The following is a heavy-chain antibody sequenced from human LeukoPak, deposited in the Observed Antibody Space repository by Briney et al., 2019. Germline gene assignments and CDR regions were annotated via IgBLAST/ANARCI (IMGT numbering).Heavy chain of an antibody. CDR2: ISRDSTTI. J-gene: IGHJ4*02. Sequence: PGGSLRLSCAASGFTFSSFHINWVRQAPGKGLEWLSYISRDSTTIYYADAVKGRFNISRDNSKNTLYLQVSSLRAEDTAVYYCATSYSKKYWGQGTLVTVSS. V-gene: IGHV3-48*01. CDR1: GFTFSSFH. D-gene: IGHD4-11*01. CDR3: ATSYSKKY.